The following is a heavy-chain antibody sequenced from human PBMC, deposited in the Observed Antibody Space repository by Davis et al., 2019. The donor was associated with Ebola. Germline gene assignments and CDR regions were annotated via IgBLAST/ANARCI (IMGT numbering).Heavy chain of an antibody. CDR2: VSYDGIEE. CDR1: GFIFNLHA. V-gene: IGHV3-30*16. CDR3: ARGTRGAWNQRLDS. D-gene: IGHD1-1*01. J-gene: IGHJ4*02. Sequence: GGSLRLSCVASGFIFNLHAMHWVRQAPGKGLQWIAMVSYDGIEEFYGDSVKGRFTISRDNSRDTVYLQMDSLRPDDTAIYYCARGTRGAWNQRLDSWGRGTLVTVSS.